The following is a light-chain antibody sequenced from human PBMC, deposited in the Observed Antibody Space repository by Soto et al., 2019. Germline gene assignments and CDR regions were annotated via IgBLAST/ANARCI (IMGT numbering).Light chain of an antibody. J-gene: IGKJ1*01. CDR1: QRVLYTPNNQKY. CDR3: QQYINAPQA. Sequence: DIVMTQSPDSLAVSLGERATINCKSSQRVLYTPNNQKYLAWYQQKPGQPPKLLVYWASTRESGVPDRFSGSGSEADFTLIINSLQAEDVAVYYCQQYINAPQAFGQGTKVEIK. CDR2: WAS. V-gene: IGKV4-1*01.